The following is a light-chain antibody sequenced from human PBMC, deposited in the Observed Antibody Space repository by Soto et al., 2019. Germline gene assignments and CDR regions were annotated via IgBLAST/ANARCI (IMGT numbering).Light chain of an antibody. CDR2: EAS. CDR3: QQDHNWPIT. J-gene: IGKJ5*01. Sequence: EIVMTQSPATLSVSPAERAALSCRPSQSVSINLAWHHQTPCHAPRFLMDEASTWPSGIPARFSGSGSGTDFTLTISSLQSEDFAVYYCQQDHNWPITFGQVTRLE. CDR1: QSVSIN. V-gene: IGKV3-15*01.